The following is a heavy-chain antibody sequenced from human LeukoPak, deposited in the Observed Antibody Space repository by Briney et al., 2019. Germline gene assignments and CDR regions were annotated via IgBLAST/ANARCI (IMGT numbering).Heavy chain of an antibody. CDR2: ISSSSSYI. CDR1: GFTFSSYS. D-gene: IGHD3-9*01. Sequence: GSLRLSCAASGFTFSSYSMNWVRQAPGKGLEGVSSISSSSSYIYYADSVKGRFTISRDNAKNSLYLQMNSLRAEDTAVYYCARDILTGYGDWGQGTLVTVSS. J-gene: IGHJ4*02. CDR3: ARDILTGYGD. V-gene: IGHV3-21*01.